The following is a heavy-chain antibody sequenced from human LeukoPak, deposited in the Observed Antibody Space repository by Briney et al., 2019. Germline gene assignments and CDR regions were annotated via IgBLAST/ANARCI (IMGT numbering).Heavy chain of an antibody. V-gene: IGHV4-34*01. Sequence: SETLSLTCAVYGGSFSGYYWSWIRQPPGKGLEWIGSIYYSGSTYYNPSLKSRVTISVDTSKNQFSLKLSSVTAADTAVYYCARRQIAVAATGFDYWGQGTLVTVSS. J-gene: IGHJ4*02. CDR1: GGSFSGYY. CDR3: ARRQIAVAATGFDY. D-gene: IGHD6-19*01. CDR2: IYYSGST.